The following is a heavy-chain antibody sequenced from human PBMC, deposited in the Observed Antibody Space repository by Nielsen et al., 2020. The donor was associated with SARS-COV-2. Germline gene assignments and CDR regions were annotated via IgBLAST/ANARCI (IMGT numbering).Heavy chain of an antibody. Sequence: GESLKISCAASGFIFNDYYMNWIRQAPGKGLEWISYISSSDSTIYYADSVKGRFTISRDNTKMYLQMNSLRVEDTAVYFCARGRGYSYGVYFDYWGQGTRVTVSP. CDR1: GFIFNDYY. V-gene: IGHV3-11*01. CDR2: ISSSDSTI. D-gene: IGHD5-12*01. CDR3: ARGRGYSYGVYFDY. J-gene: IGHJ4*02.